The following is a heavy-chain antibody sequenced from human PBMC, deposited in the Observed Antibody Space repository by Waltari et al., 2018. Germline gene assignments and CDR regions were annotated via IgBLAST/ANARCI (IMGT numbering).Heavy chain of an antibody. CDR1: GFTLICYS. CDR2: ISSSGSTI. CDR3: ARDRARITMIVVASNYMDV. D-gene: IGHD3-22*01. Sequence: EVQLVGAGGGLVQPGGSLELSCSASGFTLICYSMNRGRQAPGEGVEWVSYISSSGSTIYYADSVKGRFTISRDNAKNSLYLQMNSLRAEDTAVYYCARDRARITMIVVASNYMDVWGKGTTVTVSS. J-gene: IGHJ6*03. V-gene: IGHV3-48*03.